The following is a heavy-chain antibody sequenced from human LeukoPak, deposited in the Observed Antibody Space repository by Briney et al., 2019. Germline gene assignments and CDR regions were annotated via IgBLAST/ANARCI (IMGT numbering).Heavy chain of an antibody. V-gene: IGHV3-30*18. CDR2: KSSDGSNK. D-gene: IGHD3-16*02. CDR1: AFTSTTYG. CDR3: AKDHTTMGLSGY. Sequence: GRSLRPSCAASAFTSTTYGMHWVRHAPGKGLGWVAFKSSDGSNKYYADSVKGRFTISRDNSKNTLYLQMNSLRAEDTAVYYCAKDHTTMGLSGYWGQGTLVTVSS. J-gene: IGHJ4*02.